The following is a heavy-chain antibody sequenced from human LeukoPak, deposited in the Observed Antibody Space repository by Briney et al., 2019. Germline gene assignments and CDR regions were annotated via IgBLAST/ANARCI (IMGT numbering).Heavy chain of an antibody. V-gene: IGHV1-2*06. CDR1: GYTFTGYY. CDR2: INPNSGGT. J-gene: IGHJ6*03. CDR3: ARGVHSSSWAYYYYYMDV. D-gene: IGHD6-13*01. Sequence: ASVKVSCKASGYTFTGYYMHWVRQAPGQGLEWMGRINPNSGGTNYAQKFQGRVTMTRDTSISTAYMELSRLRSEDTAVYYCARGVHSSSWAYYYYYMDVWGKGTTVTVSS.